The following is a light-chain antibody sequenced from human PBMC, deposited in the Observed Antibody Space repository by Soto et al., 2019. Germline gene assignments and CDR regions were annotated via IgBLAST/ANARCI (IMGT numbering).Light chain of an antibody. CDR1: QSISIY. Sequence: DLQMTQSPSSLSASVGDRVTITCRASQSISIYLNWYQQKPGKAPKVLIYAASSLQSGVPSRFSGGGSGTDFTLTISSLQPEDFAAYYCQQSYSTPFTFGPGTKVDIK. CDR3: QQSYSTPFT. V-gene: IGKV1-39*01. J-gene: IGKJ3*01. CDR2: AAS.